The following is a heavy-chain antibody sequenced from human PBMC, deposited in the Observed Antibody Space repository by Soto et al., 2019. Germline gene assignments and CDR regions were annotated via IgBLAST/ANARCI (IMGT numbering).Heavy chain of an antibody. D-gene: IGHD5-12*01. CDR3: ARHHGPTTSENWFDP. CDR1: GYTFFTYD. Sequence: ASVKVSCKASGYTFFTYDISWVRQAPGQGLEWMGWISTYSGDTKYAQKFQCRVTMTTDTSTTTAYLELRSLRSDDTAVYYCARHHGPTTSENWFDPYGRRTLGALSS. J-gene: IGHJ5*02. V-gene: IGHV1-18*01. CDR2: ISTYSGDT.